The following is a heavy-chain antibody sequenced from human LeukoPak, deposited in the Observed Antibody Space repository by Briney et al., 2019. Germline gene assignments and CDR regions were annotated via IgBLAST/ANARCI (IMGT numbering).Heavy chain of an antibody. V-gene: IGHV4-59*01. J-gene: IGHJ4*02. CDR1: GGSISSYY. CDR3: ARVYCRSTSCQYHFDY. Sequence: PSETLSLTCTVSGGSISSYYWSWIRQPPGKGLEWIGYIYYSGSTNYNPSLKSRVTISVDTSKNQFSLKLSSVTAADTAVYYCARVYCRSTSCQYHFDYWGPGTLVTVSS. D-gene: IGHD2-2*01. CDR2: IYYSGST.